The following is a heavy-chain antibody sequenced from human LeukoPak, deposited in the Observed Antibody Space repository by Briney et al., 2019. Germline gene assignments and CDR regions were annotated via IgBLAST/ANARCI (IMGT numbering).Heavy chain of an antibody. J-gene: IGHJ4*02. D-gene: IGHD3-22*01. CDR3: AKDLGYYDSSGYDY. CDR2: ISCSGGST. CDR1: GFTFSSYA. V-gene: IGHV3-23*01. Sequence: GGSLRLSCAASGFTFSSYAMSWVRQAPGKGLEWVSAISCSGGSTYYADSVKGRFTISRDNSKNTLYLQMNSLRAEDTAVYYCAKDLGYYDSSGYDYWGQGTLVTVSS.